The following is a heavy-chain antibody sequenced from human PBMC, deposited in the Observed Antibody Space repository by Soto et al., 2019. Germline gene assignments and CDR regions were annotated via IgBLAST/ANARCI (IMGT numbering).Heavy chain of an antibody. CDR1: SASISSSSYT. V-gene: IGHV4-39*01. J-gene: IGHJ6*02. D-gene: IGHD3-10*01. CDR3: ARVSGIYYYGMDV. Sequence: SETLSLTCTVSSASISSSSYTWGWIRQPPGKGLEWIGSIYYSGITYYNPSLNSRVTVSVDTSKNQFSLKVSSVTAADTAVYYCARVSGIYYYGMDVWGQGTTVTVSS. CDR2: IYYSGIT.